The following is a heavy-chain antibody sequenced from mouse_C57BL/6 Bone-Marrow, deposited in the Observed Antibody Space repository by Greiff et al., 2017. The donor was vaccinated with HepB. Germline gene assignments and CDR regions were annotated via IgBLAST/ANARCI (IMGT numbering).Heavy chain of an antibody. Sequence: EVQLVESGGGLVKPGGSLKLSCAASGFTFSSYAMSWVRQTPEKRLEWVATISDGGSYTYYPDNVKGRFTISRDNAKNNLYLQMSHLKSEDTAMYYCARDGDYYGSSWFAYWGQGTLVTVSA. CDR2: ISDGGSYT. V-gene: IGHV5-4*01. CDR1: GFTFSSYA. CDR3: ARDGDYYGSSWFAY. J-gene: IGHJ3*01. D-gene: IGHD1-1*01.